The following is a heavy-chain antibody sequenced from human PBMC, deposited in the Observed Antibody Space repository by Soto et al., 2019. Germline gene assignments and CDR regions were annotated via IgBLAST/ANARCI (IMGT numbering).Heavy chain of an antibody. J-gene: IGHJ5*02. D-gene: IGHD3-3*02. CDR1: GDSIISSDFY. Sequence: SETLSLTCTVSGDSIISSDFYWGWVRQPPGKGLEWIGSIFYLGSSYYNPSLKSRVTMSVETSKNQFSLRLRSVTAADTALYFCARHSLALRKNNWFDPWGPGIMVTVYS. V-gene: IGHV4-39*01. CDR3: ARHSLALRKNNWFDP. CDR2: IFYLGSS.